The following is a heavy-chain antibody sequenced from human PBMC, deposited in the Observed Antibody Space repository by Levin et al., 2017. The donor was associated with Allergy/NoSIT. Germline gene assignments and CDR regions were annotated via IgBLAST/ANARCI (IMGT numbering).Heavy chain of an antibody. CDR2: IYSGGST. J-gene: IGHJ6*02. CDR3: ARGFGELLRNGYYYYGMDV. Sequence: TGESLKISCAASGFTVSSHYMSWVRQAPGKGLEWVSVIYSGGSTYYADSVKGRFTISRDNSKNTLYLQMNSLRAEDTAVYYCARGFGELLRNGYYYYGMDVWGQGTTVTVSS. V-gene: IGHV3-53*01. CDR1: GFTVSSHY. D-gene: IGHD3-10*01.